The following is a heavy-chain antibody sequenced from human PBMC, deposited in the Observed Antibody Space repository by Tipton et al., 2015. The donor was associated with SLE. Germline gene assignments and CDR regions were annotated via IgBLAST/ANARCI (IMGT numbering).Heavy chain of an antibody. CDR3: ARGGYLYSGGFDY. CDR1: GGPISSYY. Sequence: LRLSCTVSGGPISSYYWSWIRQPPGKGLEWIGYIYYSGSTNYSPSLKSRVTISVDTSKNQFSLKLSSVTAADTAVYHCARGGYLYSGGFDYWGQGTLVTVSS. V-gene: IGHV4-59*01. D-gene: IGHD1-26*01. CDR2: IYYSGST. J-gene: IGHJ4*02.